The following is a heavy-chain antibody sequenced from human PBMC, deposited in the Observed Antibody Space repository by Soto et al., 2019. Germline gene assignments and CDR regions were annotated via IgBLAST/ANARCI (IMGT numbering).Heavy chain of an antibody. V-gene: IGHV5-51*01. CDR3: ARHEATYYNFYGMGV. CDR2: FHPGESDT. J-gene: IGHJ6*02. CDR1: RYSFTTYW. Sequence: GESLKSSWESHRYSFTTYWITWVRQKPGKGLEWVGSFHPGESDTRYSPSFQGQVTISADRSLATAYLQWSSLQAADTAIYYCARHEATYYNFYGMGVWGQGTTFTVSS.